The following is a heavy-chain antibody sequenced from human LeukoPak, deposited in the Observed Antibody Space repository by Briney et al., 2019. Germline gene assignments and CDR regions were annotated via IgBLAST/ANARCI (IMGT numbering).Heavy chain of an antibody. CDR1: AYDFTGYH. Sequence: ASVKVSCKVVAYDFTGYHIHWVRQAPGQGLEWMGGIIPIFGTANYAQKFQGRVAITADESTSTAYMELSSLRSEDTAVYYCAKSFTIFGVVIVYNWFDPWGQGTLVTVSS. V-gene: IGHV1-69*13. D-gene: IGHD3-3*01. CDR2: IIPIFGTA. CDR3: AKSFTIFGVVIVYNWFDP. J-gene: IGHJ5*02.